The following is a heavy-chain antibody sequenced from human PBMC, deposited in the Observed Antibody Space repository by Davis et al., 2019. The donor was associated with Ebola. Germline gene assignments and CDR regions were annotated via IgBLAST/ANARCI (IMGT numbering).Heavy chain of an antibody. CDR1: GYSFTSCW. Sequence: PGGSLRLSCKGSGYSFTSCWISWVRQMPGKGLEWMGRIDPSDSYTNYSPSFQGHVTISADKSISTAYLQWSSLKASDTAMYYCARSEIKYCSSTSCYRRFDYWGQGTPVTVSS. V-gene: IGHV5-10-1*01. CDR3: ARSEIKYCSSTSCYRRFDY. D-gene: IGHD2-2*02. CDR2: IDPSDSYT. J-gene: IGHJ4*02.